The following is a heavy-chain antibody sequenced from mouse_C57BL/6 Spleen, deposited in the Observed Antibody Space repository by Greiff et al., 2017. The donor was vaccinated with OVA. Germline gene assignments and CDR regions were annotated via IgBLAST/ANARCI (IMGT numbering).Heavy chain of an antibody. D-gene: IGHD2-4*01. CDR1: GFTFSSYA. J-gene: IGHJ2*01. CDR2: ISDGGSYT. CDR3: ARGDYDYDY. V-gene: IGHV5-4*03. Sequence: EVKLEESGGGLVKPGGSLKLSCAASGFTFSSYAMSRVRQTPEKRLEWVATISDGGSYTYYPDNVKGRFTISRDNAKNNLYLQMSHLKSEDTAMYYCARGDYDYDYWGQGTTLTVSS.